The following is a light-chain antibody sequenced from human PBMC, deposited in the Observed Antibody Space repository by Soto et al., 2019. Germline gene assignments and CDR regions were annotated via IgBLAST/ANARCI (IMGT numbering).Light chain of an antibody. V-gene: IGKV3-15*01. CDR1: QSVSSD. CDR3: QQYNNWPPVT. Sequence: DIVVTQSPATLSVSPGERATLSCMASQSVSSDLAWYQQKPGQAPRLLIYGASTRATGIPARFSGSGSGTEFTLTISSLQSEDFAVYYCQQYNNWPPVTFGPGTKVDI. CDR2: GAS. J-gene: IGKJ3*01.